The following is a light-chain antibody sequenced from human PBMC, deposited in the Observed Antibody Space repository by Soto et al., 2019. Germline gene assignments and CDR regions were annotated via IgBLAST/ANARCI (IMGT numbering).Light chain of an antibody. Sequence: EIVLTQSPGTLSLSPGERATLSCRASQSVSSSYLAWYQQKPGQAPRLLIYGASSRATGIPDRFSGSVSGTDFTITISRLEPEDFAVYYCQQYGSSPSYTFGQGTKLEIK. V-gene: IGKV3-20*01. CDR3: QQYGSSPSYT. CDR1: QSVSSSY. J-gene: IGKJ2*01. CDR2: GAS.